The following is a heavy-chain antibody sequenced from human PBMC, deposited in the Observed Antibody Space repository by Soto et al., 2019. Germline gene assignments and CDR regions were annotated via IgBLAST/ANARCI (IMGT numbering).Heavy chain of an antibody. CDR3: AKDLSSRYYYYGMDV. CDR2: ISYDGSNK. V-gene: IGHV3-30*18. J-gene: IGHJ6*02. Sequence: LRLSCAASGFTFSSYGMHWVRQAPGKGLEWVAVISYDGSNKYYADSVKGRFTISRDNSKNTLYLQMNSLRAEDTAVYYCAKDLSSRYYYYGMDVWGQGTTVTVSS. CDR1: GFTFSSYG.